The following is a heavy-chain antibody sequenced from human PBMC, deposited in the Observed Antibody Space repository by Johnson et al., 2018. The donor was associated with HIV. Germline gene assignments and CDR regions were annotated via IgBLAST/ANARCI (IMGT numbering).Heavy chain of an antibody. CDR1: GFTFSSYA. J-gene: IGHJ3*02. CDR3: ARESGSSGAFDI. D-gene: IGHD1-26*01. V-gene: IGHV3-30*04. Sequence: QVQLMESGGGVVQPGTSLRLSCAASGFTFSSYAMHWVRQAPGNGLEWVAVISSDGSNKYYVDSVKGRFTISRDNSKNTLYLHMNSLGAEDTAVYYCARESGSSGAFDIWGQGTMVTVSS. CDR2: ISSDGSNK.